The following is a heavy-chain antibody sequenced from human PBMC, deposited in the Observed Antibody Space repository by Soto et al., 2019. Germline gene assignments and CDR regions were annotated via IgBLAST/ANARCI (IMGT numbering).Heavy chain of an antibody. CDR2: INHSGST. V-gene: IGHV4-34*01. Sequence: PSETLSLTCAVYGGSFSGYYWSWIRQPPGKGLEWIGEINHSGSTNYNPSLKSRVTISVDTSKNQFSLKLSSVTAADTAVYYCARGTGLSSGYFRNPGYYFDYWGQGTLVTSPQ. D-gene: IGHD3-22*01. CDR3: ARGTGLSSGYFRNPGYYFDY. J-gene: IGHJ4*02. CDR1: GGSFSGYY.